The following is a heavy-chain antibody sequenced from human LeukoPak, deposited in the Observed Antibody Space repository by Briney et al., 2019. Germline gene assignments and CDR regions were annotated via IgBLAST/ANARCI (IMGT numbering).Heavy chain of an antibody. D-gene: IGHD3-22*01. J-gene: IGHJ4*02. CDR1: GFTFSSYG. V-gene: IGHV3-30*02. CDR3: AKDSLSYCYDRSGQIGYFDY. Sequence: PGRSLRLSCAASGFTFSSYGMHWVRQAPGKGLEWVAFIRYDGSNKYYADSVKGRITISRDNSKNTLYLQMNSLRAEDTAVYHCAKDSLSYCYDRSGQIGYFDYWGQGTLVTVSS. CDR2: IRYDGSNK.